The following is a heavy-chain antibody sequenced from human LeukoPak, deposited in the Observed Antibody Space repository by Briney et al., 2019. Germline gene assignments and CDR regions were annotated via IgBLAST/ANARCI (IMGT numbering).Heavy chain of an antibody. CDR3: ARGAITMIVVVMNNWFDP. V-gene: IGHV1-2*06. J-gene: IGHJ5*02. CDR1: GYTFTGYY. D-gene: IGHD3-22*01. Sequence: ASVKVSCKASGYTFTGYYMHWVRQAPGQGPEWMGRINPSSGGTNYAQKFQGRVTMTRDTSISTAYMELSRLRSDDTAVYYCARGAITMIVVVMNNWFDPWGQGTLVTVSS. CDR2: INPSSGGT.